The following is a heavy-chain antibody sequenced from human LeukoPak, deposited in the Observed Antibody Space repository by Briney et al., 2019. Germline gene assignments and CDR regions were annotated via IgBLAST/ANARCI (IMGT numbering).Heavy chain of an antibody. CDR3: ARDRPPVAGVIDY. J-gene: IGHJ4*02. Sequence: GGSLRLSCAASGVTFSSYSMNWVREAPGEGGEWGSSISSSRSYIYYADSVKGRFTISRDNAKNSLYLQMNSLRAEDTAVYYCARDRPPVAGVIDYWGPGTLVTVSS. V-gene: IGHV3-21*01. CDR2: ISSSRSYI. CDR1: GVTFSSYS. D-gene: IGHD6-19*01.